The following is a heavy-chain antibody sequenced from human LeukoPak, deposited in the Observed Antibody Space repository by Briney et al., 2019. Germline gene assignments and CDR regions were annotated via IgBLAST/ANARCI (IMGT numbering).Heavy chain of an antibody. Sequence: GGSPRLSCAASGFTFGSCWMHWVRQPPGKGLVWVSRINSDGGSTTYADSVKGRFTISRDNARNTLYLQMNSLRAEDTAVYYCARSPYGGYGDNWGQGTLVTVSS. J-gene: IGHJ4*02. CDR3: ARSPYGGYGDN. D-gene: IGHD4-17*01. V-gene: IGHV3-74*01. CDR2: INSDGGST. CDR1: GFTFGSCW.